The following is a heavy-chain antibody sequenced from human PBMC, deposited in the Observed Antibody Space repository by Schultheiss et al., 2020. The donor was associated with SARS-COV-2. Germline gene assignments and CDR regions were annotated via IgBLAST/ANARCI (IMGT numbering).Heavy chain of an antibody. CDR2: ISGSGGST. J-gene: IGHJ4*02. D-gene: IGHD3-3*01. V-gene: IGHV3-23*01. Sequence: GGSLRLSCAASGFTFSSYAMSWVRQAPGKGLEWVSAISGSGGSTYYADSVKGRFTISRDNSKNTLYLQMNSLRAEDTAVYYCAKEARYDFWSGYYVIDYWGQGTLVTVSS. CDR3: AKEARYDFWSGYYVIDY. CDR1: GFTFSSYA.